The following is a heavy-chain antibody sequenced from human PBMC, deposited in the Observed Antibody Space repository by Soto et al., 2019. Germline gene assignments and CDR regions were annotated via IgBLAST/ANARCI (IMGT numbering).Heavy chain of an antibody. D-gene: IGHD3-9*01. CDR3: ARQRGQYYDILTGRMSSYYYGMDV. V-gene: IGHV5-51*01. Sequence: GESLKISCKGSGYSFTSYWIGWVRQMPGKGLEWMGIIYPGDSDTRYSPSFQGQVTISADKSISTAYLQWSSLKASDTAMYYCARQRGQYYDILTGRMSSYYYGMDVWGQGTTVTVSS. CDR1: GYSFTSYW. CDR2: IYPGDSDT. J-gene: IGHJ6*02.